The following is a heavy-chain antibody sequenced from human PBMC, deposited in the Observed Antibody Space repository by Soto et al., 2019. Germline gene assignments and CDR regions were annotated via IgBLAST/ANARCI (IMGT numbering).Heavy chain of an antibody. D-gene: IGHD2-21*01. CDR3: ARGESGPTPVVGYYYYGMDV. J-gene: IGHJ6*02. CDR2: INHSGST. V-gene: IGHV4-34*01. CDR1: GGSFSGYY. Sequence: SETLSLTCAVYGGSFSGYYWSWIRQPPGKGLEWIGEINHSGSTNYNPSLKSRVTISVDTSKNQFSLKLSSVTAADTAVYYCARGESGPTPVVGYYYYGMDVWGQGTTVTVSS.